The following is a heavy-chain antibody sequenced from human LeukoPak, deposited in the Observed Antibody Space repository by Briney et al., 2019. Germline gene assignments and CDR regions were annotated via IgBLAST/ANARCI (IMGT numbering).Heavy chain of an antibody. D-gene: IGHD3-10*01. V-gene: IGHV1-3*04. J-gene: IGHJ4*02. CDR2: MNIVNGNT. Sequence: ASVKVSCKASGYTFTSYAVHWVRQAPGQRPEWMGWMNIVNGNTKYSQNFQDRITFIRDTSANTVYMDLSSLRSEDTAVYYCARSEILDYYYGSGRYFDCWGQGSLVTVSS. CDR1: GYTFTSYA. CDR3: ARSEILDYYYGSGRYFDC.